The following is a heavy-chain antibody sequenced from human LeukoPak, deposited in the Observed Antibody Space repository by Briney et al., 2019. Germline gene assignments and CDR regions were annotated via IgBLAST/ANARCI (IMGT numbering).Heavy chain of an antibody. Sequence: SETLSLTCAVYGGSFSGYYWSWIRRPPGKGLEWIGEINHSGSTNYNPSLKSRVTISVDTSKNQFSLKLSSVTAADTAVYYCARHGYYYGSGSYYNPKGFDYWGQGTLVTVSS. CDR2: INHSGST. J-gene: IGHJ4*02. CDR1: GGSFSGYY. D-gene: IGHD3-10*01. V-gene: IGHV4-34*01. CDR3: ARHGYYYGSGSYYNPKGFDY.